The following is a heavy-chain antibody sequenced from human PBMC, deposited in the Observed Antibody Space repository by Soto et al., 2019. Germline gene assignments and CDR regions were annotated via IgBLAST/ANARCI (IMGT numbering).Heavy chain of an antibody. Sequence: QVQLQESGPGLVKPSQTLSLTCTVSGGSISSGGYYWSWIRQHPGKGLEGIGNIYYSGSTYYNPSLKTRVTISVDTSKNQFSLKLSSVTAADTAVYYCARRYCSSTSCYRLVRFDPWGQGTLVTVSS. CDR2: IYYSGST. J-gene: IGHJ5*02. D-gene: IGHD2-2*01. V-gene: IGHV4-31*03. CDR1: GGSISSGGYY. CDR3: ARRYCSSTSCYRLVRFDP.